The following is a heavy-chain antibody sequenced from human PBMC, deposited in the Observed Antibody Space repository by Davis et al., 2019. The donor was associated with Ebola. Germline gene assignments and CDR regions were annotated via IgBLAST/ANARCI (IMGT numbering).Heavy chain of an antibody. CDR3: ARGGGSSKRTMGY. CDR1: GYTFTGYY. CDR2: INPNSGGT. D-gene: IGHD1-26*01. Sequence: AASVKVSCKASGYTFTGYYMHWVRQAPGQGLEWMGWINPNSGGTNYAQKFQGWVTMTRDTSISTAYMELSRLRSDDTAGYYCARGGGSSKRTMGYWGQGTLVTVSS. V-gene: IGHV1-2*04. J-gene: IGHJ4*02.